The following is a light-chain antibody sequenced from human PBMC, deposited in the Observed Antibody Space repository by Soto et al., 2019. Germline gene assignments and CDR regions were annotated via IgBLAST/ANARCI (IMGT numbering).Light chain of an antibody. CDR3: STWDDSLNGWV. CDR1: SSNIGRDT. V-gene: IGLV1-44*01. CDR2: NDD. Sequence: QSVLTQPPSVSGTPGLRVTISCSGGSSNIGRDTVNWYQQLPGTAPKLLMFNDDQRPSGVPDRVSGSRSGTSASLAISGLQSDDEADYFCSTWDDSLNGWVFGGGTKLTVL. J-gene: IGLJ3*02.